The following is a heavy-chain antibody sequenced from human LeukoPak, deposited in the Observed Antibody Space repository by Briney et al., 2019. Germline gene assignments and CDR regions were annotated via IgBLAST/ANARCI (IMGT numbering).Heavy chain of an antibody. CDR1: GFTFSGSA. V-gene: IGHV3-73*01. D-gene: IGHD4-23*01. Sequence: GGSLKLSCAASGFTFSGSAMHWVRQASGKGLEWVGRTRSKANSYATAYAASVKGRFTISRDDSKNTAYLQMNSLKTEDTAVYYCTRLGSTVVTSRAKYYYYYMDVWGKGTAVTVSS. J-gene: IGHJ6*03. CDR3: TRLGSTVVTSRAKYYYYYMDV. CDR2: TRSKANSYAT.